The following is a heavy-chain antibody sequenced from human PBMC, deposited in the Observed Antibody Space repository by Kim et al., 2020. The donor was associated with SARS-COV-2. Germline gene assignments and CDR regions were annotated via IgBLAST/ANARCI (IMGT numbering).Heavy chain of an antibody. Sequence: KSRVTISVDTSKNQFSLKLSSVTAADTAVYYCARQPGSYPLPYYYYGMDVWGQGTTVTVSS. D-gene: IGHD3-10*01. CDR3: ARQPGSYPLPYYYYGMDV. J-gene: IGHJ6*02. V-gene: IGHV4-59*08.